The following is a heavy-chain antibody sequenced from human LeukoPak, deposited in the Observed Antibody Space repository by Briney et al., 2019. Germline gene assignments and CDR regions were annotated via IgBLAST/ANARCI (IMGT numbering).Heavy chain of an antibody. Sequence: PSVTLSLTCTVSGGSISSYYWSWIRQPPGKGLEWIGYIYHSGSTNYNPSLKSRVTISVDTSNNQFSLKLSSMTAADTAVYYCARGELLADPWGQGTLVTVS. V-gene: IGHV4-59*01. J-gene: IGHJ5*02. CDR2: IYHSGST. CDR1: GGSISSYY. D-gene: IGHD1-26*01. CDR3: ARGELLADP.